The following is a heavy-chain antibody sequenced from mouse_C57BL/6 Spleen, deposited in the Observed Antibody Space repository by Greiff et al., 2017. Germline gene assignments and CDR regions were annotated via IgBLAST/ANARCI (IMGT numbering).Heavy chain of an antibody. CDR1: GYTFTSYW. Sequence: QLQQPGAELVRPGSSVKLSCKASGYTFTSYWMDWVKQRPGQGLEWIGNIYPSDSETHYNQKFKDKATLTVDKSSSTAYMQLSSLTSEDSAVYYCARDFYWYFDYWGQGTTLTVSS. CDR2: IYPSDSET. J-gene: IGHJ2*01. V-gene: IGHV1-61*01. D-gene: IGHD2-1*01. CDR3: ARDFYWYFDY.